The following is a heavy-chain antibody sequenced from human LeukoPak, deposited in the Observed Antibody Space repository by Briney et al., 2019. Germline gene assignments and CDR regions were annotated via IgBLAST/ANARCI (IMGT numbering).Heavy chain of an antibody. V-gene: IGHV3-74*01. CDR2: ITSDGSST. CDR3: ARILDSAWGELGY. D-gene: IGHD6-19*01. CDR1: GFTFSSTW. Sequence: GGSLRLSCAASGFTFSSTWMNWVRQGPGKGLEWVSRITSDGSSTIYADSVKGRFTISRDNAKSTVYPQMNSLRAEDTAVYYCARILDSAWGELGYWGQGTLVTVSS. J-gene: IGHJ4*02.